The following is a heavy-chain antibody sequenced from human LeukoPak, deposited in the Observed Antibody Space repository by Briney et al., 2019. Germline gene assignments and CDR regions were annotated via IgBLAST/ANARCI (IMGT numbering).Heavy chain of an antibody. V-gene: IGHV5-51*01. D-gene: IGHD6-13*01. Sequence: GESLKISWKGSGYSFTSYWIGWVRQMPGKGLEWMGIIYPGDSDTRYSPSFQGQVTISADKSISTAYLQWSSLKASDTAMYYCARHPHISSSWYVPPFDYWGQGTLVTASS. CDR3: ARHPHISSSWYVPPFDY. J-gene: IGHJ4*02. CDR2: IYPGDSDT. CDR1: GYSFTSYW.